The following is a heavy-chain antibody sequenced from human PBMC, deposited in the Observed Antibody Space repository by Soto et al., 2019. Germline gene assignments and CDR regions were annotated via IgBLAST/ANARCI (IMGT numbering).Heavy chain of an antibody. Sequence: PGGSLRLSCAASGFTFSSYSMNWVRQAPGKGLEWVSSISSSSSYIYYADPVKGRFTISRDNAKNSLYLQMNSLGAEDTAVYYCARDCSSTSCYCYYGMDVWGQGTTVTVSS. CDR3: ARDCSSTSCYCYYGMDV. CDR1: GFTFSSYS. V-gene: IGHV3-21*01. D-gene: IGHD2-2*01. CDR2: ISSSSSYI. J-gene: IGHJ6*02.